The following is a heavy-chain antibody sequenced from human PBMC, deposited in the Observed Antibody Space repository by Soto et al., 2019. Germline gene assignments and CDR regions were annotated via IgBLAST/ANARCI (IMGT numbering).Heavy chain of an antibody. CDR1: GFTLTTYS. V-gene: IGHV3-48*02. J-gene: IGHJ4*02. Sequence: LRLSCAVSGFTLTTYSMNWIRQAPGKGLEWISFINKNGFTIYYADSVKGRFTISRDYAKNSLYLQMDSLRHEDTAVYYCARGAVTGTSLFDYWGLGTLVTVSS. CDR3: ARGAVTGTSLFDY. CDR2: INKNGFTI. D-gene: IGHD6-19*01.